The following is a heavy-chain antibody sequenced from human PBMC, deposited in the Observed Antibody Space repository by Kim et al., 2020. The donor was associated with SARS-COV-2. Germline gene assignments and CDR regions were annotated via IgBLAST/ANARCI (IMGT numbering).Heavy chain of an antibody. Sequence: DGSEDYYVDSVKVRFTISGDNAKNSLYLQRNSRGVEDTAVYYCARGRTTFDPWGQGTLVTVSS. V-gene: IGHV3-7*04. CDR3: ARGRTTFDP. CDR2: DGSED. J-gene: IGHJ5*02.